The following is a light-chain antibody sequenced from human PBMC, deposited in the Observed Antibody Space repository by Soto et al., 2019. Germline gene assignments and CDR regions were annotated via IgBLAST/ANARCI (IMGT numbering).Light chain of an antibody. J-gene: IGLJ2*01. V-gene: IGLV2-14*03. Sequence: QSALTQPASVSGSPGQSITISCTGTSSDVGHYDYVYWYQQHPGKAPRLMIYDVNNRPSGVANRFSGSKSGNTASLTISGLQAEDEADYYCNSHSTSSTPLVFGGGTKVTVL. CDR3: NSHSTSSTPLV. CDR2: DVN. CDR1: SSDVGHYDY.